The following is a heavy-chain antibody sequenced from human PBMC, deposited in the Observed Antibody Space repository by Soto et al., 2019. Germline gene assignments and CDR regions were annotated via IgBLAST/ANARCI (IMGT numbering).Heavy chain of an antibody. J-gene: IGHJ3*02. CDR2: IYYSGST. Sequence: SETLSLTCTVSGGSISSYYWSWIRQPPGKGLEWIGYIYYSGSTNYNPSLKSRVTISVDTSKNQFSLKLSSVTAADTAVFFCVRFAGDGSSGYDAFGIWGQGTMVTVSS. CDR1: GGSISSYY. V-gene: IGHV4-59*01. D-gene: IGHD3-22*01. CDR3: VRFAGDGSSGYDAFGI.